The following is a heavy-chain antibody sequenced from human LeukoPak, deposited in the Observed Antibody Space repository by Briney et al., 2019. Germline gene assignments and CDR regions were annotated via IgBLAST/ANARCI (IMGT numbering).Heavy chain of an antibody. CDR1: GFTFSNAW. CDR2: IKSKTDGGTT. CDR3: TTDPREWGTSWDY. V-gene: IGHV3-15*01. D-gene: IGHD3-16*01. Sequence: GGSLRLSCAASGFTFSNAWMSWVRQAPGKGLEWVGRIKSKTDGGTTDYAAPVKGRFTISRDDSKNTLYLQMNSLKTEDTAVYYCTTDPREWGTSWDYWGQGTLVTVSS. J-gene: IGHJ4*02.